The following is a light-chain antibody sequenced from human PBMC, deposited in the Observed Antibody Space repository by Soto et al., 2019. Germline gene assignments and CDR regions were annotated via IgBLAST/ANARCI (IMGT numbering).Light chain of an antibody. CDR3: QQYGNSPFT. J-gene: IGKJ3*01. V-gene: IGKV3-20*01. CDR1: QSVSSSY. CDR2: GAS. Sequence: EIVLTQFPGTLSLSPGERATLSCRASQSVSSSYLAWYQQKPGQAPRLLIYGASSRATGIPDRFSGSGSGTDFTLTISRLEPEDFAVYYCQQYGNSPFTFGPGTKVDIK.